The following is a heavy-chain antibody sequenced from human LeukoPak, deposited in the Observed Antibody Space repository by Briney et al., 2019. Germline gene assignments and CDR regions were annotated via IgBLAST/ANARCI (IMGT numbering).Heavy chain of an antibody. J-gene: IGHJ4*02. D-gene: IGHD1-26*01. CDR2: IFYSGNT. Sequence: SETLSLTCTVSGVSISSYYWSWIRQPPGKGLEWIGYIFYSGNTIYNPSLRSRVTISADMSKNHFSLRLRSVTAADTAVYYCARLAAISGSDYPDDWGQGTLVTVSS. CDR3: ARLAAISGSDYPDD. V-gene: IGHV4-59*08. CDR1: GVSISSYY.